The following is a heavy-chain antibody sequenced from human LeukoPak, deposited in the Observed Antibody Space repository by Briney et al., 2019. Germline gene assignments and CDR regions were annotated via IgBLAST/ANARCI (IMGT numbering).Heavy chain of an antibody. CDR3: ARDITSNDNCFDP. CDR2: IYYTGKT. CDR1: GGSLIIGGYY. J-gene: IGHJ5*02. V-gene: IGHV4-31*03. D-gene: IGHD4/OR15-4a*01. Sequence: SQTLSLTCSVSGGSLIIGGYYWGWVRQRPGKGLEWLGYIYYTGKTYYTPSLESRLSFSVDTSKNEFSLNLTSVTAADTAVYHCARDITSNDNCFDPWGPGVLVTVSS.